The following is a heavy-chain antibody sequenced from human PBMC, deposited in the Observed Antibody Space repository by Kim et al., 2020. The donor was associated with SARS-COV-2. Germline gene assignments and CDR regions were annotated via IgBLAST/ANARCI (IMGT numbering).Heavy chain of an antibody. V-gene: IGHV4-4*02. CDR2: IYHSGST. D-gene: IGHD4-4*01. Sequence: SETLSLTCAVSGGSISSSNWWSWVRQPPGKGLEWIGEIYHSGSTNYNPSLKSRVTISVDKSKNQFSLKLSSVTAADTAVYYCARSQMTTVFSYYYGMDVWGQGTTVTVSS. CDR3: ARSQMTTVFSYYYGMDV. CDR1: GGSISSSNW. J-gene: IGHJ6*02.